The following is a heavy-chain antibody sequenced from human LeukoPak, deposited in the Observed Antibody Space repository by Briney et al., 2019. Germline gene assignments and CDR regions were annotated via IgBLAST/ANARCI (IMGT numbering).Heavy chain of an antibody. Sequence: SETLSLTCTVSGGSISGYYWSWIRQPPGMGLEWIGYISCSGSTNYNASLTSRVTMSVDTSKNQLSLRLSSVTAADTAVYYCARHRSGTTADFWGQGTLVTVSS. CDR3: ARHRSGTTADF. CDR1: GGSISGYY. D-gene: IGHD1-7*01. V-gene: IGHV4-59*08. J-gene: IGHJ4*02. CDR2: ISCSGST.